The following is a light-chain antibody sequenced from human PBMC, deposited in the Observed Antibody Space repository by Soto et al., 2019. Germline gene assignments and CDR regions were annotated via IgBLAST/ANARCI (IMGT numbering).Light chain of an antibody. CDR3: HQYDDGPYT. Sequence: EIVMTQSPATLSVSPGERATLSCRASQSVSSNVAWYQQIPGQTRRLLIYGASTRATTIPVRFSGSGSGTEFTLPISRLQSEDFAVYSCHQYDDGPYTFGQGTKVEI. CDR2: GAS. V-gene: IGKV3-15*01. J-gene: IGKJ2*01. CDR1: QSVSSN.